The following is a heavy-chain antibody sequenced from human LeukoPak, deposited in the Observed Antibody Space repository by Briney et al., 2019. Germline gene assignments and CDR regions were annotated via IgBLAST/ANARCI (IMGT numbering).Heavy chain of an antibody. CDR1: GFTFSSYE. CDR2: ISSSGSNI. D-gene: IGHD4-17*01. V-gene: IGHV3-48*03. J-gene: IGHJ4*02. Sequence: QPGGSLXLSCAASGFTFSSYEMNWVRQAPGKGLEWGAYISSSGSNIYYADSVKGRFTISRDNEKNSMYMQMNSLRAEDTAVYYCARDPYYGDYVVWGQGTLVTVSS. CDR3: ARDPYYGDYVV.